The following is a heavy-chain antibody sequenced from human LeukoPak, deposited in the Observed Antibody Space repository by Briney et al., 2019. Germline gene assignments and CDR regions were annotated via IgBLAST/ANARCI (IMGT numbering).Heavy chain of an antibody. Sequence: GGSLRLSCAASGFTVSSNYMNWVRQAPGKGLEWVSVLYSGGDTYYADSVKGRFTISRDNSKNTLYLQMSSLRAEDTAVYYCAKEFNRGLPDYWGQGTLVTVPS. D-gene: IGHD2-21*01. V-gene: IGHV3-53*05. J-gene: IGHJ4*02. CDR3: AKEFNRGLPDY. CDR2: LYSGGDT. CDR1: GFTVSSNY.